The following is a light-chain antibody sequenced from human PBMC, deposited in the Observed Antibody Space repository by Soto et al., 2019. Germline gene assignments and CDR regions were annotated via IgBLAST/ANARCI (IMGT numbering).Light chain of an antibody. CDR3: QHYGGVWT. V-gene: IGKV1-39*01. Sequence: DIQMTQSPSSLSASVGDRVTITCRASQTISGYLNWYQQKPGKAPELLIYAASYLGNGVPSRFSGSGSGTEFILTISSLQPDDFATYHCQHYGGVWTFGQGTKVDI. J-gene: IGKJ1*01. CDR2: AAS. CDR1: QTISGY.